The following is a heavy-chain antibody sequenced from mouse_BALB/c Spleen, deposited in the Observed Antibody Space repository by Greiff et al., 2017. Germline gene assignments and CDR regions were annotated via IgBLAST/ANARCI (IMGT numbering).Heavy chain of an antibody. D-gene: IGHD2-1*01. Sequence: VQLQQPGAELVKPGASVKLSCKASGYTFTSYWMHWVKQRPGQGLEWIGEIDPSDSYTNYNQKFKGKATLTVDKSSSTAYMQLSSLTSEDSAVYYCAYYGNYYYAMDYWGQGTSVTVSS. J-gene: IGHJ4*01. CDR2: IDPSDSYT. V-gene: IGHV1-69*02. CDR3: AYYGNYYYAMDY. CDR1: GYTFTSYW.